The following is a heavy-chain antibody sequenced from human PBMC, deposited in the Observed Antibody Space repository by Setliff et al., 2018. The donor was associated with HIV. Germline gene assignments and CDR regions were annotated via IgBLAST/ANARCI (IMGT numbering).Heavy chain of an antibody. V-gene: IGHV4-39*01. CDR2: IYYSGST. J-gene: IGHJ5*02. D-gene: IGHD3-3*01. CDR1: GASISSTLYY. CDR3: ARRFHDFWSTYSSGQSWFDP. Sequence: SETLSLTCTVSGASISSTLYYWAWIRQPPGKRLEWIGSIYYSGSTYYNPSLKSRLTMSVDTSKNQFSLNLSSVTATDTAVYYCARRFHDFWSTYSSGQSWFDPWGQGTLVTVSS.